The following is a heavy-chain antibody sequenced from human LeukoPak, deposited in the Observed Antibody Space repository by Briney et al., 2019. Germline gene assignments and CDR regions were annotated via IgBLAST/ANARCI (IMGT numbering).Heavy chain of an antibody. CDR2: IYYSGVT. Sequence: SETLSHTCSVPGASISGDYWSSIRQPPGKGLEWIGYIYYSGVTNYNPSLRSRVTISVDTSKNQFSLNLSFVTATDTAVYNGARRTPAAAGQGLYYWGQGALVTVSS. D-gene: IGHD6-13*01. J-gene: IGHJ4*02. CDR1: GASISGDY. CDR3: ARRTPAAAGQGLYY. V-gene: IGHV4-59*08.